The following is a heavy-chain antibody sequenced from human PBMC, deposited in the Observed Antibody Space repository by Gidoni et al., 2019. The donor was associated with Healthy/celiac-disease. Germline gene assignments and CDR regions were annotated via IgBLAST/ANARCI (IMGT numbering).Heavy chain of an antibody. V-gene: IGHV4-61*02. Sequence: QVQLQESGPGLVQPSQTLSLTCTVSGGSLSSGSYYWSWIRQPAGKGLEWIGRIYTSGSTNYNPSLKSRVTISVDTSKNQFSLKLSAVTAADTAVYYCARDDVLWFGQFDYWGQGTLVTVSS. CDR2: IYTSGST. J-gene: IGHJ4*02. D-gene: IGHD3-10*01. CDR3: ARDDVLWFGQFDY. CDR1: GGSLSSGSYY.